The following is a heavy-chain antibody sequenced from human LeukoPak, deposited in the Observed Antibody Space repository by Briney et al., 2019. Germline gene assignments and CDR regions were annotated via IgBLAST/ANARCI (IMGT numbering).Heavy chain of an antibody. Sequence: PGGSLRLSCVFSGFTFRNHGMHWVRQAPGKGLEWVTFIRYDGSNKYYADSVKGRFAISRDNSKNTLYLQMNSLRAEDTAVYFCAKDYYGSGSYYFDYWGQGTLVTVSS. CDR3: AKDYYGSGSYYFDY. J-gene: IGHJ4*02. D-gene: IGHD3-10*01. CDR1: GFTFRNHG. V-gene: IGHV3-30*02. CDR2: IRYDGSNK.